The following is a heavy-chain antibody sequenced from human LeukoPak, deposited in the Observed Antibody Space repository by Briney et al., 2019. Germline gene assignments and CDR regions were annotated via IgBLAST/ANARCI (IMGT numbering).Heavy chain of an antibody. V-gene: IGHV4-38-2*02. CDR3: VGGELGDFDN. Sequence: PSETLSLTCTVSGYSIGRSYLWGWVRQPPGKAPEWIGSTSHDGSSYQNPSLKSRVSISMDTSKNQFSLRMTSLTAADTAVYYCVGGELGDFDNWGQGILVTVSS. CDR2: TSHDGSS. D-gene: IGHD7-27*01. J-gene: IGHJ4*02. CDR1: GYSIGRSYL.